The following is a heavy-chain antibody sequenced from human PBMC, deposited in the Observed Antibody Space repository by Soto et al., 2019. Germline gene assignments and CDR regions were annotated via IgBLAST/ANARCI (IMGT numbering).Heavy chain of an antibody. CDR3: ARDLAAGTTTIGYMDV. Sequence: SETLSLTCTVSGGSISSGVYYWSWIRQHPGKGLEWIGYIYYSGSTYYNPSLKSRVTISVDTSKNQFSLKLSSVTAADTAVYYCARDLAAGTTTIGYMDVWGKGTTVTVSS. D-gene: IGHD6-13*01. V-gene: IGHV4-31*03. CDR2: IYYSGST. CDR1: GGSISSGVYY. J-gene: IGHJ6*03.